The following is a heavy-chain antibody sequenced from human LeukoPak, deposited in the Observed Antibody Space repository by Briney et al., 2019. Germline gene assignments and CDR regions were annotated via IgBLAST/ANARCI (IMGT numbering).Heavy chain of an antibody. CDR1: GYSFTSYW. CDR2: IYPGDSDT. J-gene: IGHJ4*02. D-gene: IGHD1-14*01. Sequence: GESLKISCKGSGYSFTSYWIGWVRQMPGKGLEWMGNIYPGDSDTRYSPSFQGQVTISADKSISTAYLQWSSLKASDTAMYYCARRIAVITGLFDYWGQGTLVTVSS. CDR3: ARRIAVITGLFDY. V-gene: IGHV5-51*01.